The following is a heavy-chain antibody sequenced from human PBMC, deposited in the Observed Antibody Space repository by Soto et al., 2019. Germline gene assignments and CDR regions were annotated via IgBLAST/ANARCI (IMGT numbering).Heavy chain of an antibody. V-gene: IGHV3-7*01. CDR3: ARGFYDSSGYYPNWFDP. D-gene: IGHD3-22*01. CDR1: GFTFSNAW. Sequence: GSLRLSCAASGFTFSNAWMSWVRQAPGKGLEWVANIKQDGSEKYYVDSVKGRFTISRDNAKNSLYLQMNSLRAEDTAVYYCARGFYDSSGYYPNWFDPWGQGTLVTVSS. J-gene: IGHJ5*02. CDR2: IKQDGSEK.